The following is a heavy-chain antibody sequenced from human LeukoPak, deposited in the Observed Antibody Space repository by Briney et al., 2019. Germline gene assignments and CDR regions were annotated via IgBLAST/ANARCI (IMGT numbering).Heavy chain of an antibody. Sequence: GGSLRLSCAASGFTVSSNYMSWVRQAPGKGLEWVSVIYSDSTTKYADSAKGRFTISRDNSKNTLYLQMNSLRAEDTSVYYCAIGEYCSSTSCWAAFDIWGQGTMVTVSS. CDR3: AIGEYCSSTSCWAAFDI. J-gene: IGHJ3*02. V-gene: IGHV3-66*02. D-gene: IGHD2-2*01. CDR1: GFTVSSNY. CDR2: IYSDSTT.